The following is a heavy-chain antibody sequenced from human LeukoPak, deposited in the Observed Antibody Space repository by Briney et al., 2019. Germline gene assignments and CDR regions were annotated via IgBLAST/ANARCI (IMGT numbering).Heavy chain of an antibody. Sequence: PGGSLRLSCSASGFTFSSFALSWVRQAPGKGLEWVSGIIGNGGSAYYADSVKGRFTISRDNSKNTLYLQMNSLRAEDTAVYYCARDLDDWGQGTLVTVSS. J-gene: IGHJ4*02. CDR1: GFTFSSFA. CDR2: IIGNGGSA. CDR3: ARDLDD. V-gene: IGHV3-23*01.